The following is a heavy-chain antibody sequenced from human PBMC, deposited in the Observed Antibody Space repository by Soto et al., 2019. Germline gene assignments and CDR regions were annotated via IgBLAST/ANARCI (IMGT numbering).Heavy chain of an antibody. D-gene: IGHD3-16*02. J-gene: IGHJ4*02. CDR3: ARPINYVYIWGSYRPLDY. V-gene: IGHV3-23*01. Sequence: EVQLLESGGGLVQPGGSLRLSCAASGFTFSSYAMSWVRQAPGKGLEWVSAISGSGGSTYYADSVKGRFTISRDNSKNTLYLQMNSLRAGDTAVYYCARPINYVYIWGSYRPLDYWGQGTLVTVSS. CDR1: GFTFSSYA. CDR2: ISGSGGST.